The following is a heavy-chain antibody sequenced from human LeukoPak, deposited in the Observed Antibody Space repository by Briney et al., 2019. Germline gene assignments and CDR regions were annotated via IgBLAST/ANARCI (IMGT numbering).Heavy chain of an antibody. CDR2: FDSEEYDT. CDR1: GYTLTALA. CDR3: ATLEPEPGDFGGLAY. J-gene: IGHJ4*02. D-gene: IGHD4-17*01. V-gene: IGHV1-24*01. Sequence: ASVKVSCKVSGYTLTALALHWVRQAPGKWFEWIGGFDSEEYDTIYAQKFQGRITMTEDTSTDTAYMELSGLYFEDTAVYYCATLEPEPGDFGGLAYWGQGTLVTVSS.